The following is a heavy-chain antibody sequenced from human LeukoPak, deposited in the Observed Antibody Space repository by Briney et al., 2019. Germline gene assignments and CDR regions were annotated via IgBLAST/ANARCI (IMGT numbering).Heavy chain of an antibody. J-gene: IGHJ4*02. CDR1: GYTFTSYG. Sequence: ASVNVSCKASGYTFTSYGISWVRQAPGQGLEWMGWISAYNGNTNYAQKLQGRVTMTTDTSTSTAYMELRSLRSDDTAVYYCARGPHFGWFGELLGVYFDYWGQGTLVTVSS. D-gene: IGHD3-10*01. CDR3: ARGPHFGWFGELLGVYFDY. CDR2: ISAYNGNT. V-gene: IGHV1-18*01.